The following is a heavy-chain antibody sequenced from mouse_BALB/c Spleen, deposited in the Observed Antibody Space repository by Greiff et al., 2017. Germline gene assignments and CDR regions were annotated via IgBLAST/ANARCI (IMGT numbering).Heavy chain of an antibody. CDR1: GYTFTNYW. V-gene: IGHV1-63*02. CDR3: ARRGYYGSHYFDY. D-gene: IGHD1-1*01. Sequence: VQLQQSGAELVRPGTSVKISCKAPGYTFTNYWLGWVKQRPGHGLEWIGDIYPGGGYTNYNEKFKGKATLTADTSSSTAYMQLSSLTSEDSAVYFCARRGYYGSHYFDYWGQGTTLTVSS. CDR2: IYPGGGYT. J-gene: IGHJ2*01.